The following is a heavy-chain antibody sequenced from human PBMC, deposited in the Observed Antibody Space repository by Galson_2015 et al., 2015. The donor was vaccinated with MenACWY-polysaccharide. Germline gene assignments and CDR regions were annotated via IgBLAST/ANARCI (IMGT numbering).Heavy chain of an antibody. J-gene: IGHJ4*02. CDR2: IWFDGNNK. Sequence: SLRLSCAVSGFTFSNYGMQWVRQAPGKGLEWVAVIWFDGNNKFYADSVKGRFTISRDNSKNTLYLQMNSLRADDTAVYYCARGDLSSHYESRGYFDYWGRGTLVTVSS. V-gene: IGHV3-33*01. CDR3: ARGDLSSHYESRGYFDY. D-gene: IGHD3-22*01. CDR1: GFTFSNYG.